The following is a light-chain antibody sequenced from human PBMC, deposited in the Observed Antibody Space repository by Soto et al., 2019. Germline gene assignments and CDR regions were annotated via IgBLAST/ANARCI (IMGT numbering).Light chain of an antibody. CDR1: SSNIGAGYD. Sequence: QSVLTQPPSVSGAPGQRVTISCTGSSSNIGAGYDVHWYQQLPGTAPKLLIYGNSNRPSGVPDRFSDSKSGTSASLAITGLQAEDEADYYCQSYDSSLNGWVFGGGTTLTVL. V-gene: IGLV1-40*01. J-gene: IGLJ3*02. CDR2: GNS. CDR3: QSYDSSLNGWV.